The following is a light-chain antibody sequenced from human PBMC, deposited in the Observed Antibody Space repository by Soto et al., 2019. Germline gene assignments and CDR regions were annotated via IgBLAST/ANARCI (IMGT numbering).Light chain of an antibody. J-gene: IGLJ1*01. CDR2: GNG. Sequence: QPVLKPPPPGYGAPGQRGPHHRTGRSPHIGAGHDVHWYQQLPGTAPKLLIYGNGNRPSGVPDRFSGSKSGTSASLAITGLQADDEADYYCQSYDNSLSGSEVFGTGTKVTVL. CDR3: QSYDNSLSGSEV. V-gene: IGLV1-40*01. CDR1: SPHIGAGHD.